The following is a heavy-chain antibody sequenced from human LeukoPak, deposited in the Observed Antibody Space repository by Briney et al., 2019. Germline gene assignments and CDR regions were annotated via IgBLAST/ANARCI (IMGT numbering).Heavy chain of an antibody. CDR1: GYTFTSYY. J-gene: IGHJ4*02. CDR2: INPSGGST. CDR3: ATRSYGGDTSGYDFEHYFDY. D-gene: IGHD5-12*01. Sequence: GASVKVSCKASGYTFTSYYMHWVRQAPGQGLEWMGIINPSGGSTSYAQKFQGRVTMTEDTSTDTAYMELSSLRSEDTAVYYCATRSYGGDTSGYDFEHYFDYWGQGTLVTVSS. V-gene: IGHV1-46*01.